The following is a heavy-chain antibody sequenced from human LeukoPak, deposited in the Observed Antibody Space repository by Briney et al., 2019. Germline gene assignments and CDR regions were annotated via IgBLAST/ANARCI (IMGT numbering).Heavy chain of an antibody. Sequence: ASVKVSCKASGYIFTNYDINWVRQATGQGLEWMGWISAYNGNTNYAQKLQGRVTMTTDTSTSTAYMELRSLRSDDTAVYYCARDHQSSGWGFDYWGQGTLVTVSS. V-gene: IGHV1-18*01. CDR3: ARDHQSSGWGFDY. CDR1: GYIFTNYD. CDR2: ISAYNGNT. D-gene: IGHD6-19*01. J-gene: IGHJ4*02.